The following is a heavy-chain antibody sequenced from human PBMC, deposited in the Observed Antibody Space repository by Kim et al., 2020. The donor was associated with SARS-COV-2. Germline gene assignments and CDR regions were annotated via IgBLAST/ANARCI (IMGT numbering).Heavy chain of an antibody. J-gene: IGHJ4*02. CDR2: GRAK. V-gene: IGHV3-7*04. CDR3: ARGSRGDY. Sequence: GRAKDYVDSVKGRFTISRDNAKNSLYLQMNNLRAEDTAVYYCARGSRGDYWGQGTLVTVSS. D-gene: IGHD6-13*01.